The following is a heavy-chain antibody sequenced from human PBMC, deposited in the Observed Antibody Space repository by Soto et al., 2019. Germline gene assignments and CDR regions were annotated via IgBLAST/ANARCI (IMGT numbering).Heavy chain of an antibody. CDR1: GYTFTSYA. Sequence: QVQLVQSGAEVKKPGASVKVSCKASGYTFTSYAMHWVRQAPGQRLEWMGWINAGNGNTKYSQKFQGRVTITRDTSASTAYLELSSLRSEDTDVYYCARSGSYYLSDYCGQGTLVTVSS. V-gene: IGHV1-3*01. J-gene: IGHJ4*02. CDR3: ARSGSYYLSDY. CDR2: INAGNGNT. D-gene: IGHD1-26*01.